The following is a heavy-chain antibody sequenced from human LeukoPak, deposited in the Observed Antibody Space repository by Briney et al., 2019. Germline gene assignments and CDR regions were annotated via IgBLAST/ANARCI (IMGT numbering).Heavy chain of an antibody. V-gene: IGHV3-30*02. CDR3: ARDGEGCSKGVCSLFRY. CDR1: GFTFSSYG. CDR2: IRYDGSNK. Sequence: GGSLRLSCAASGFTFSSYGMHWVRQAPGKGLEWVTFIRYDGSNKYYADSVKGRFTISRDNSKNTLYLQMNSLRAEDTAVYYCARDGEGCSKGVCSLFRYWGQGSLVTVSS. J-gene: IGHJ4*02. D-gene: IGHD2-8*01.